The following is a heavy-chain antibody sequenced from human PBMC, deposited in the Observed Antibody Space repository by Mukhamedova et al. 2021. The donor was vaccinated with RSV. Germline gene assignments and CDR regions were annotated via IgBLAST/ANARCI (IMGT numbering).Heavy chain of an antibody. CDR3: ASGSWLDY. CDR2: DGRST. D-gene: IGHD6-13*01. V-gene: IGHV3-74*01. Sequence: DGRSTSYADSVKGRFTISRDNAKNTLYLQMNSLRAEDTAVYYCASGSWLDYWGQGTLVTVSS. J-gene: IGHJ4*02.